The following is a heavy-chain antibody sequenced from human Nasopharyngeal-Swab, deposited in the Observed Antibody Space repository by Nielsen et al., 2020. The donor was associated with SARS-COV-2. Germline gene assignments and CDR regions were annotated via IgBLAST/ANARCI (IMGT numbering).Heavy chain of an antibody. Sequence: GESLKISCATSGFVFSASAMHWVRQAPGKGLKWVSSISSSSSYIYYADSVKGRFTISRDNAKNSLYLQMNSLRAEDTAVYYCARDGLGYDFWSAYFMDVWGQGTTVTVSS. CDR3: ARDGLGYDFWSAYFMDV. CDR2: ISSSSSYI. V-gene: IGHV3-21*01. J-gene: IGHJ6*02. CDR1: GFVFSASA. D-gene: IGHD3-3*01.